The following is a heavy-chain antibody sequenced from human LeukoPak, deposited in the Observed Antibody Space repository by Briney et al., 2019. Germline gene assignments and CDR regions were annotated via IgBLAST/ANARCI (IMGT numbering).Heavy chain of an antibody. CDR2: ISSSSSYI. Sequence: GGSLRLSCAASGFTFSSYSMNWVRQARGKGLEWVSSISSSSSYIYYADSVKGRFTISRDNAKNSLYLQMNSLRAEDTAVYYCARESGSNYGPFDYWGQGTLVTVSS. CDR1: GFTFSSYS. V-gene: IGHV3-21*01. D-gene: IGHD1-26*01. J-gene: IGHJ4*02. CDR3: ARESGSNYGPFDY.